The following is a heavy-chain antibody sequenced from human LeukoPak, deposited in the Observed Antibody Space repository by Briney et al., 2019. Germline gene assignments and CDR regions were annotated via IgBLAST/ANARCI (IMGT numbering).Heavy chain of an antibody. CDR3: ARVGLNRGAQWLVSDY. CDR1: GGSFSGYY. Sequence: SETLSLTCAVYGGSFSGYYWSWIRQPPGKGLEWIGEINHSGSTNYNPSLKSRVTISVDTSKHQFSLKLSSVTAADTAVYYCARVGLNRGAQWLVSDYWGQGTLVTVSS. J-gene: IGHJ4*02. CDR2: INHSGST. D-gene: IGHD6-19*01. V-gene: IGHV4-34*01.